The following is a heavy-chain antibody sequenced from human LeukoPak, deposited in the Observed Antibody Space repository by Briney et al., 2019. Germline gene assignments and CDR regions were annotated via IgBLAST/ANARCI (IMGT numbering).Heavy chain of an antibody. CDR1: EFTFSSYS. J-gene: IGHJ6*04. V-gene: IGHV3-48*01. CDR3: AELGITMIGGV. Sequence: SGGSLRLSCAASEFTFSSYSMNWVRQAPGKGLEWISYISGNSGSIYDADSVKGRFTISRDNAKNSLYLQMNSLRAEDTAVYYCAELGITMIGGVWGKGTTVTISS. D-gene: IGHD3-10*02. CDR2: ISGNSGSI.